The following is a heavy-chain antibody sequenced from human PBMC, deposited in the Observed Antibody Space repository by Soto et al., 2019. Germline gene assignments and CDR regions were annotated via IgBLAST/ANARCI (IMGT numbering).Heavy chain of an antibody. D-gene: IGHD5-12*01. Sequence: DVQVVETGGDLIQPGGSLRLPCEASGFSVTIYMSWVRKAPGKGLEWVSTLSDRGTSHYADSVTGRFSVSRDNSKNTLYLQMNGLRVDDTAIYYCAGDYASGAYDFRGQGTQVTVSS. V-gene: IGHV3-53*02. CDR3: AGDYASGAYDF. J-gene: IGHJ4*02. CDR2: LSDRGTS. CDR1: GFSVTIY.